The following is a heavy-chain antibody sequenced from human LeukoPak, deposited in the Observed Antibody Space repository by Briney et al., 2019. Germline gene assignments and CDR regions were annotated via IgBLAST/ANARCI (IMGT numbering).Heavy chain of an antibody. Sequence: GGSLRLSCAASVFIFRDYSMSRVRQAPGQGPEWVSSISTSSTDIYYGDSVKGRFTISRDNAKNSLYLQMNSLRADDTAVYYCARGYCSGGSCYWNWFDPWGQGTLVTVSS. D-gene: IGHD2-15*01. CDR1: VFIFRDYS. CDR2: ISTSSTDI. V-gene: IGHV3-21*01. CDR3: ARGYCSGGSCYWNWFDP. J-gene: IGHJ5*02.